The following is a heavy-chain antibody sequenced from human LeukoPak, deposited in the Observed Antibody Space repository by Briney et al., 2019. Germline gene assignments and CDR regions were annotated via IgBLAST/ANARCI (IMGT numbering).Heavy chain of an antibody. D-gene: IGHD2-15*01. Sequence: SVNVSCTASAGTFSIYAISWGRQAPGQGLGWMGGTIPIFGTANYAQKFQGRVTITADESTSTAYMELSSLRSEDTAVYYCASDDGCSGGSCYSDYWGQGTLVTVSS. CDR1: AGTFSIYA. CDR3: ASDDGCSGGSCYSDY. J-gene: IGHJ4*02. V-gene: IGHV1-69*13. CDR2: TIPIFGTA.